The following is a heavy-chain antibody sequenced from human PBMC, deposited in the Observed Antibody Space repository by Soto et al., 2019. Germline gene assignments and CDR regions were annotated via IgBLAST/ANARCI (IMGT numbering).Heavy chain of an antibody. CDR1: GFTFSNYA. V-gene: IGHV3-23*01. Sequence: GGSLRLACAASGFTFSNYAMGWVRQAPGKGLEWVSLVSATAGTTYYTDSVKGRFTISRDNSRNTVYLQMNSLRADDTAVYYCSKDRLAGGFDYWGQGTLVTVSS. CDR2: VSATAGTT. J-gene: IGHJ4*02. CDR3: SKDRLAGGFDY. D-gene: IGHD3-16*01.